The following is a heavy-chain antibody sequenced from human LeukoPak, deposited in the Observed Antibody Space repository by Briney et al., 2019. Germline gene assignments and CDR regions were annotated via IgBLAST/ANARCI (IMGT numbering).Heavy chain of an antibody. CDR2: INHSGST. CDR3: ACDYGDYTAFDP. J-gene: IGHJ5*02. Sequence: SETLSLTCAVSGGSFSGYYWSWIRQPPGKGLEWIGEINHSGSTNYNPSLKSRVTISVDTSKNQFSLKLSSVTAADTAVYYCACDYGDYTAFDPWGQGTLVTVSS. D-gene: IGHD4-17*01. CDR1: GGSFSGYY. V-gene: IGHV4-34*01.